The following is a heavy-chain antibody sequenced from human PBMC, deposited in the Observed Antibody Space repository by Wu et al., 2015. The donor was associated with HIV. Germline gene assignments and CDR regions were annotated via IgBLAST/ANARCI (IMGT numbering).Heavy chain of an antibody. J-gene: IGHJ4*02. V-gene: IGHV1-69*12. D-gene: IGHD3-10*01. CDR2: IIPIFGTA. CDR3: ARQGYYYGSGSSKHKTQIDY. CDR1: GGTFSSYA. Sequence: QVQLVQSGAEVKKPGSSVKVSCKASGGTFSSYAISWVRQAPGQGLEWMGGIIPIFGTANYAQKFQGRVTITADESTSTAYMELSSLRSEDTAVYYCARQGYYYGSGSSKHKTQIDYWGQGTLVTVSS.